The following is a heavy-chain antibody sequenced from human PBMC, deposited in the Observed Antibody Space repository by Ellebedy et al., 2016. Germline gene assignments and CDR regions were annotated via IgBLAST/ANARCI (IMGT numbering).Heavy chain of an antibody. V-gene: IGHV4-34*01. CDR1: GGSISSYY. CDR3: ARGSEFFGVVIRNWYFDL. J-gene: IGHJ2*01. CDR2: INHSGST. Sequence: SETLSLTCTVSGGSISSYYWSWIRQPPGKGLEWIGEINHSGSTNYNPSLKSRVTISVDTSKNQFSLKLSSVTAADTAVYYCARGSEFFGVVIRNWYFDLWGRGTLVTVSS. D-gene: IGHD3-3*01.